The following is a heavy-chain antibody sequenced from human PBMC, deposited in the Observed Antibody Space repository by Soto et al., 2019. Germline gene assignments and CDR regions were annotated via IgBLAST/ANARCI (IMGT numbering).Heavy chain of an antibody. CDR3: ASAIWDSGSYGMN. J-gene: IGHJ4*02. Sequence: QVQLVQSGAEVKKPGASVKVSCKASGYTFTSYDINWVRQATGQGLEWMGWMNPNSGNTGYAQKFQGGVTMPRNTSISTAYMEVSSLRSEDTAVYYCASAIWDSGSYGMNWGQGTLVTVSS. V-gene: IGHV1-8*01. CDR2: MNPNSGNT. CDR1: GYTFTSYD. D-gene: IGHD1-26*01.